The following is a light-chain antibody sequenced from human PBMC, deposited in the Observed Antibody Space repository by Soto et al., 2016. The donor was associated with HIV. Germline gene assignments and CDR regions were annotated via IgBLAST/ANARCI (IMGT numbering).Light chain of an antibody. Sequence: SYELTQPPSMSVAPGKTATITCGGNNIGREYVYWYRQKLGQAPVLVVSYDSDRPSGIPERFSGSHSGNTATLTISRVEAGDEADYYCQVWDANSDHRGVFGGGTKLTVL. CDR1: NIGREY. CDR3: QVWDANSDHRGV. J-gene: IGLJ2*01. CDR2: YDS. V-gene: IGLV3-21*04.